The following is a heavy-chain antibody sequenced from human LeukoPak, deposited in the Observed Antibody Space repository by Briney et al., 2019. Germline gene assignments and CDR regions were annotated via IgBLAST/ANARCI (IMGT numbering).Heavy chain of an antibody. Sequence: SGGSLRLSCAASGFTFSSYAMSWVRQAPGKGLEWVSAISGSGGSTHYADSVKGRFTISRDNSKNTLYLQMNSLRAEDTAVYYCAKDLSSGYYGSGSYFLGGWDYWGQGTLVTVSS. CDR1: GFTFSSYA. CDR3: AKDLSSGYYGSGSYFLGGWDY. CDR2: ISGSGGST. J-gene: IGHJ4*02. D-gene: IGHD3-10*01. V-gene: IGHV3-23*01.